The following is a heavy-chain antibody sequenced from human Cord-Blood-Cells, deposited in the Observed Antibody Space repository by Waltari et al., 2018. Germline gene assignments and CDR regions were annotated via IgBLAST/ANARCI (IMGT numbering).Heavy chain of an antibody. D-gene: IGHD3-22*01. CDR3: ARRASSYYYDSSGFSYWYFDL. J-gene: IGHJ2*01. Sequence: EVQLVQSGAEVKKPGESLKISCKGSRYSFTSYWIGWVRQMPGKGLEWMGIIYPGDSDTRYSPSVQGQVTISADKSISTAYLQWSSLKASDTAMYYCARRASSYYYDSSGFSYWYFDLWGRGTLVTVSS. CDR2: IYPGDSDT. V-gene: IGHV5-51*01. CDR1: RYSFTSYW.